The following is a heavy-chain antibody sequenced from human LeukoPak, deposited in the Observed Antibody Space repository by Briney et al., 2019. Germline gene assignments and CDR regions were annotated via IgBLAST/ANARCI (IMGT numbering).Heavy chain of an antibody. CDR1: GFTFSSYW. J-gene: IGHJ4*02. CDR3: ARVNDFWSGYWRYYFDY. V-gene: IGHV3-7*01. Sequence: GGSLRLSCAASGFTFSSYWMSWVRQAPGKGLEWVANIKQDGSEKYYVDSVKGRFTISRDNAKNSLYLQMNGLRAEDTAVYYCARVNDFWSGYWRYYFDYWGQGTLVTVSS. D-gene: IGHD3-3*01. CDR2: IKQDGSEK.